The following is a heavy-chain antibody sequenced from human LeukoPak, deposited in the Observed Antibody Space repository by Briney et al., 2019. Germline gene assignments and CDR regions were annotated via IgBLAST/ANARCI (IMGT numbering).Heavy chain of an antibody. CDR2: IKQDGSEK. CDR3: ARSDYGDYGDY. Sequence: GGSLRLSCAASGFTFSSDAMSWVRQARGKGLEWVANIKQDGSEKYYVDSVKGRFTISRDNAKNSLYLQMNSLRAEDTAVYYCARSDYGDYGDYWGQGTLVTVSS. J-gene: IGHJ4*02. V-gene: IGHV3-7*01. CDR1: GFTFSSDA. D-gene: IGHD4-17*01.